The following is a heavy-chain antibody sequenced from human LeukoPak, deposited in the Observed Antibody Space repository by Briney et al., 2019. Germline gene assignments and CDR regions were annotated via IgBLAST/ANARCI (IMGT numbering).Heavy chain of an antibody. CDR1: GGSISRYY. Sequence: SETLSLTCTVSGGSISRYYWSWIRQPPGKGLEWIGYIYYSGSTNYNPSLKSRVTISVDTSKNQFSLKLSSVTAADTAVYYCARVSLWTYYMDVWGKGTTVTISS. CDR3: ARVSLWTYYMDV. D-gene: IGHD3-16*01. CDR2: IYYSGST. J-gene: IGHJ6*03. V-gene: IGHV4-59*01.